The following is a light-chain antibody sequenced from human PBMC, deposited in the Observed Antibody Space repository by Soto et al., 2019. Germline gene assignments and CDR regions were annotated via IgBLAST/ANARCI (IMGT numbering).Light chain of an antibody. CDR2: GAS. J-gene: IGKJ5*01. CDR1: QSVTGSD. CDR3: QQYGGSPIT. Sequence: DIVLTQSPGTLSLSPGERATLSCRASQSVTGSDLAWYQQKPGQAPRLLIYGASSKATGTPDRFSGSGSGTDFTLTVSRLEPEDFAVYYCQQYGGSPITFGQGTRLEIK. V-gene: IGKV3-20*01.